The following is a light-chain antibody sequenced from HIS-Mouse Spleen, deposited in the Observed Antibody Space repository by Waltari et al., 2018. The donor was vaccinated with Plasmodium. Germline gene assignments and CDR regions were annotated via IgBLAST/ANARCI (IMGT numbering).Light chain of an antibody. Sequence: QSALTQPPSASGSPGPAVTIYCTGTTSGGGGYDYVPWYQQHPGKAPKLMLYEVSKRPSGVPDRFSGSKSGNTASLTVSGLQAEDEADYYCSSYAGSNNLVFGGGTKLTVL. CDR1: TSGGGGYDY. CDR2: EVS. J-gene: IGLJ2*01. V-gene: IGLV2-8*01. CDR3: SSYAGSNNLV.